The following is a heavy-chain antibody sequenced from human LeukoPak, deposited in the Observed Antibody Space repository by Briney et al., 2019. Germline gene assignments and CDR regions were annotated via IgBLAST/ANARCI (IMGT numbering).Heavy chain of an antibody. D-gene: IGHD6-13*01. CDR3: ARGYSSSQNWFDP. CDR1: VFTFSSYS. CDR2: ISSLSSYI. J-gene: IGHJ5*02. Sequence: GGSLRVSCAASVFTFSSYSMNWVRPAPGKGLEWGSSISSLSSYIYYADSVKGRFTISRDNAKNSLYLQMNSLRAEDTAVYYCARGYSSSQNWFDPWGQGTLVSVST. V-gene: IGHV3-21*01.